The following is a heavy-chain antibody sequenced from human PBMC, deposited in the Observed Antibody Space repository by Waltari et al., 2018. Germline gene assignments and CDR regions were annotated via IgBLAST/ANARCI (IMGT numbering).Heavy chain of an antibody. CDR1: GGSIRSHY. V-gene: IGHV4-59*08. CDR2: IHDSGTT. J-gene: IGHJ4*02. D-gene: IGHD4-17*01. Sequence: QVQLQESGPGLVKPSETLSLTCIVSGGSIRSHYWSWIRQPPGKGLEWIAYIHDSGTTAYNPSLKSRVTISIDTSKNQFSLRVNSVTAADMALYYCARHMTTVTTSSFDYWGQGALVTVSS. CDR3: ARHMTTVTTSSFDY.